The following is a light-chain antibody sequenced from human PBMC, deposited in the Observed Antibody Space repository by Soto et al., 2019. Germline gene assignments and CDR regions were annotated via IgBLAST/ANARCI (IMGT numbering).Light chain of an antibody. CDR3: NSYAASGNLWV. J-gene: IGLJ3*02. CDR1: SSDVGGHNY. V-gene: IGLV2-14*01. CDR2: AVT. Sequence: QSALTQPASVSGSPGQSITISCTGTSSDVGGHNYVSWYQQHPGKAPKLMIYAVTQRPSGVPNRFSGSKSGNTASLTVSGLQAEDEADYYCNSYAASGNLWVFGGGTKLTVL.